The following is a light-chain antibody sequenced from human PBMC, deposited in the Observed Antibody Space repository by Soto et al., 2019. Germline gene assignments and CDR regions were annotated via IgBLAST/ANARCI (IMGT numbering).Light chain of an antibody. CDR1: QGISAY. CDR2: AAS. CDR3: QQLHSYPLT. V-gene: IGKV1-9*01. J-gene: IGKJ4*01. Sequence: IQLTHSPSSLSASMGARVMFTCLAGQGISAYLAWYQQKPRKAPKVLIYAASTLQSGVPSRFSGSGSGTDFTLTISSLQTEDFATYYCQQLHSYPLTFGGGTKVDIK.